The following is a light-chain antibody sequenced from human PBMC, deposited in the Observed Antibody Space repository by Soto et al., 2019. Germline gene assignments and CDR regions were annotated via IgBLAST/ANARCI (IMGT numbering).Light chain of an antibody. CDR3: QQRDNWPQT. J-gene: IGKJ1*01. Sequence: EIVLTQSPGTLSLSPGEIATLSFRASQSVSSSYLAWYQQKPGQAPRLLIYGASSRATGIPARFSGSGSGTDFTLTISSLEPEDSAFYYCQQRDNWPQTFGQGTKVDIK. V-gene: IGKV3D-20*02. CDR2: GAS. CDR1: QSVSSSY.